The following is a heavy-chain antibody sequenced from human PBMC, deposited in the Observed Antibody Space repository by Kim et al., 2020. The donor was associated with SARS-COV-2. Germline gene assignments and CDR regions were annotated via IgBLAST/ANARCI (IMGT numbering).Heavy chain of an antibody. CDR1: GYTFTSYA. J-gene: IGHJ4*02. CDR3: ATYYDILTGSYDAGWAFDY. D-gene: IGHD3-9*01. CDR2: INTNTGNP. Sequence: ASVKVSCKASGYTFTSYAMNWVRQAPGQGLEWMGWINTNTGNPTYAQGFTGRFVFSLDTSVSTAYLQISSLKAEDTAVYYCATYYDILTGSYDAGWAFDYWGQGTLVTVSS. V-gene: IGHV7-4-1*02.